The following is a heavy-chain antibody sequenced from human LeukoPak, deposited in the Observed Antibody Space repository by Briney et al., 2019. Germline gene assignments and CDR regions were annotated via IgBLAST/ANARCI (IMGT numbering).Heavy chain of an antibody. V-gene: IGHV1-2*06. Sequence: ASVKVSCKASGYTFTGYYMHWVRQAPGQGLEWMGRINPNSGGTNYAQKFQGRVTMTRDTSISTAYMELSRLRSDDTAVYYCARVYYYDSSGYGYWGQGTLVTVSS. CDR1: GYTFTGYY. CDR2: INPNSGGT. D-gene: IGHD3-22*01. J-gene: IGHJ4*02. CDR3: ARVYYYDSSGYGY.